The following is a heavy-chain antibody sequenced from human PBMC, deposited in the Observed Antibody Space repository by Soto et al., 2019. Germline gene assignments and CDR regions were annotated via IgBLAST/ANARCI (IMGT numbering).Heavy chain of an antibody. CDR1: GGSISSGDYY. Sequence: PSETLSLTCTVSGGSISSGDYYWSWIRQPPGKGLEWIGYIYYSGSTYYNPSLKSRVTISVDTSKNQFSLKLSSVTAADTAVYYCARDPGYVYAFDIWGQGTMVTVS. CDR2: IYYSGST. CDR3: ARDPGYVYAFDI. D-gene: IGHD5-12*01. J-gene: IGHJ3*02. V-gene: IGHV4-30-4*01.